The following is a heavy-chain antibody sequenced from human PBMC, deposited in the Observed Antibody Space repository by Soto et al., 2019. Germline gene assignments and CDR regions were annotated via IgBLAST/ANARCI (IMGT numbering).Heavy chain of an antibody. V-gene: IGHV1-18*01. D-gene: IGHD3-3*01. Sequence: GASVKVSCKASGYTFTSYTISCVRQAPGQGLEWMGWISAYNDNTNYAQNLQGRVTMTTDTSTSTAYMELRSLRSDDTAVYFCAREESDFRGRAHSYYYGMAVWGQGTTVTVSS. CDR2: ISAYNDNT. J-gene: IGHJ6*02. CDR3: AREESDFRGRAHSYYYGMAV. CDR1: GYTFTSYT.